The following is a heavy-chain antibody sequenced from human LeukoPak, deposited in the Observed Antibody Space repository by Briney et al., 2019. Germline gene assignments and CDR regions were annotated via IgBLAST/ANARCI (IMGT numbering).Heavy chain of an antibody. CDR1: GITFSNAC. J-gene: IGHJ3*02. D-gene: IGHD3-22*01. CDR3: TSITMIVVVITTSDAFDI. Sequence: GGSLRLSCAASGITFSNACMTWVRQAPGKGLEWVGRINSKADGGTTDYAAPVKGRFTISRDDSKNTLYLQMNSLKTEDTAVYYCTSITMIVVVITTSDAFDIWGQGTMVTVSS. CDR2: INSKADGGTT. V-gene: IGHV3-15*01.